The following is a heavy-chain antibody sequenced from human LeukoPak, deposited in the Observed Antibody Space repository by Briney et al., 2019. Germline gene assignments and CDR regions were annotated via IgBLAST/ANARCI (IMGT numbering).Heavy chain of an antibody. CDR2: ISGSGGST. Sequence: GGSLRLSCAASGFTFSSYAMSWVRQAPGKGLEWVSAISGSGGSTYYADSVKGRFTISRDNSKNTLYLQMNSLRAEDTAVYYCASLRYFDWFPYWGQGTLVTVSS. CDR1: GFTFSSYA. J-gene: IGHJ4*02. V-gene: IGHV3-23*01. CDR3: ASLRYFDWFPY. D-gene: IGHD3-9*01.